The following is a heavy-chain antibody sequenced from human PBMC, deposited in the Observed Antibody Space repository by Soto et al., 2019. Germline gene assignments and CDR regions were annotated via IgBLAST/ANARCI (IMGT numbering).Heavy chain of an antibody. CDR3: AKYGANTYDSSGYYFDY. J-gene: IGHJ4*02. V-gene: IGHV3-23*01. D-gene: IGHD3-22*01. CDR2: ISGSGGST. CDR1: GFTFSSYA. Sequence: LSLTCAASGFTFSSYAMSWVRQAPGKGLEWVSAISGSGGSTYYADSVKGRFTISRDNSKNTLYLQMNSLRAEDTAVYYCAKYGANTYDSSGYYFDYWGQGTLVTVSS.